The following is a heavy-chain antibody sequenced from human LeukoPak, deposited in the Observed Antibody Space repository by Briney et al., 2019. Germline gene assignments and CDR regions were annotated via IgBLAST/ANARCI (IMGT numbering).Heavy chain of an antibody. CDR1: GFTVSSNY. D-gene: IGHD3-10*01. V-gene: IGHV3-23*01. J-gene: IGHJ4*02. CDR2: ISGSGGST. Sequence: GGSLRLSCAASGFTVSSNYMSWVRQAPGKGLEWVSAISGSGGSTYYADSVKGRFTISRDNSKNTLYLQMNSLRAEDTAVYYCAKGPMVRGDLAGYWGQGTLVTVSS. CDR3: AKGPMVRGDLAGY.